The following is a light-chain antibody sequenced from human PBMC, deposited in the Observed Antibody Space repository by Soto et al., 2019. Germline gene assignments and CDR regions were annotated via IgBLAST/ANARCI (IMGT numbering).Light chain of an antibody. CDR3: QSYDSSLSGYV. CDR1: SSNIGAGYD. V-gene: IGLV1-40*01. Sequence: QSVLTQPPPVSGAPGQRGTISFTWSSSNIGAGYDVHWYQQLPGTAPKLLIYGNSNRPSGVPDRFSGSKSGTSASLAITGLQAEDEADYYCQSYDSSLSGYVFGTGTKVTV. CDR2: GNS. J-gene: IGLJ1*01.